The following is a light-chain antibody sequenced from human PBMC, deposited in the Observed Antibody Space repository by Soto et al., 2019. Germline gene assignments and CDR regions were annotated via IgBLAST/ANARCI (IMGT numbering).Light chain of an antibody. Sequence: DIQMTQSPSSLFASVGDSVTITCRASQTITTYLNWYRQKPGKAPKLRIYAASSLQSGVPSRFSGSGSETEFTLTISSLQPEDFATYFCQQIYSAPLTFGGGTKVEIK. CDR2: AAS. CDR1: QTITTY. CDR3: QQIYSAPLT. J-gene: IGKJ4*01. V-gene: IGKV1-39*01.